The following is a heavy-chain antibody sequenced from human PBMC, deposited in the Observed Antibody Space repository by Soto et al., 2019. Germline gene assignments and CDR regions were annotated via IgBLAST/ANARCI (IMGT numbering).Heavy chain of an antibody. CDR3: ARGVDYFDY. J-gene: IGHJ4*02. CDR1: GGSISSYY. V-gene: IGHV4-59*01. Sequence: SETLSLTCTVSGGSISSYYWSWIRQPPGKGLEWIGYIYYSGSTNYNPSLKSRVTISVDTSKNQFSLKLSSVTAADTAVYYCARGVDYFDYWGQGTLVTVSS. CDR2: IYYSGST.